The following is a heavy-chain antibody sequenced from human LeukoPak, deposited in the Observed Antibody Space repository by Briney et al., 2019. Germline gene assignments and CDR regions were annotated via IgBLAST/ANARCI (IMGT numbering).Heavy chain of an antibody. V-gene: IGHV1-46*01. CDR1: GYTFTGYY. D-gene: IGHD5-24*01. Sequence: GASVKVSCKASGYTFTGYYIHWVRQAPGQGLEWMGLINPGGDNTDYAQNFQGRVTMTRDTSTSTVYMGLSSLRSEDTAVYYCARIRDGYNDAYEIWGQGTMVTVSS. CDR3: ARIRDGYNDAYEI. CDR2: INPGGDNT. J-gene: IGHJ3*02.